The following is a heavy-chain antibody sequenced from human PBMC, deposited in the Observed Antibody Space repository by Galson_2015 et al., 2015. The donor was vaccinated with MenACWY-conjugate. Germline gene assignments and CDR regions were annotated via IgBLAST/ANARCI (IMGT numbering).Heavy chain of an antibody. J-gene: IGHJ6*02. CDR3: AKEGGRMDEYGDYGLGYGLDV. CDR2: ISFDGGYN. Sequence: SLRLSCAASGFTFTAYAMYWVRQAPGEGLEWVAMISFDGGYNFYADSVRGRFTISRDNFKNMLFLQMNSLSAEDTAVHYCAKEGGRMDEYGDYGLGYGLDVWGQGTTVIVSS. CDR1: GFTFTAYA. V-gene: IGHV3-30*18. D-gene: IGHD4-17*01.